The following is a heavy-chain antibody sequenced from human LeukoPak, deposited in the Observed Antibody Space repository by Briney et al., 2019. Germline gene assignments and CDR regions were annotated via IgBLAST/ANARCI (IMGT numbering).Heavy chain of an antibody. J-gene: IGHJ3*02. CDR3: AKNELLWFGEFDAFDI. D-gene: IGHD3-10*01. V-gene: IGHV3-30*18. CDR2: ISYDGSNK. CDR1: GFTFSSYG. Sequence: PGRSLRLFCAASGFTFSSYGMHWVRQAPGKGLDWVAVISYDGSNKYYVDSVKGRFTISRDNSKNMLYLQTNSLRAEDTAVYYCAKNELLWFGEFDAFDIWGQGTMVTVSS.